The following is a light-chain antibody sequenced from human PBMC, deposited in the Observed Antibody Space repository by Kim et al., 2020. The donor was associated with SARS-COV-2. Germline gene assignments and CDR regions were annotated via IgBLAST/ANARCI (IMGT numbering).Light chain of an antibody. CDR3: GTWDSSLSVWL. V-gene: IGLV1-51*01. J-gene: IGLJ3*02. Sequence: GQKVTISCSGSSSNIGTNYVSSYQQLPGTVPNVLIYDNNKRPSGIPDRFSGSKSGTSGTLDITGLQTGDEADYYCGTWDSSLSVWLFGGGTKVTVL. CDR1: SSNIGTNY. CDR2: DNN.